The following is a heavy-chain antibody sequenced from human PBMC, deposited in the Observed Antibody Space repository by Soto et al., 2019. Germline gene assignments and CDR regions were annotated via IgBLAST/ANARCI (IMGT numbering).Heavy chain of an antibody. Sequence: EVQLMESGGGLVQPGGSLRLSCAGSGFIFSDYYMDWVRQVPGKGLEWVGRTRNKVNSFSAEYAASVKGRFSIYRDASKDSMYLQMNSLKSDDTAVYYCARDTGGSYDYWGQGALVTVSS. CDR3: ARDTGGSYDY. CDR1: GFIFSDYY. CDR2: TRNKVNSFSA. J-gene: IGHJ4*02. V-gene: IGHV3-72*01. D-gene: IGHD3-16*01.